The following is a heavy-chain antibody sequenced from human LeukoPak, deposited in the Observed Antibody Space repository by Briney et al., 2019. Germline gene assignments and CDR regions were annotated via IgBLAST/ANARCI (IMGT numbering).Heavy chain of an antibody. CDR3: ARATGYSSTLGPFNWFDP. J-gene: IGHJ5*02. CDR1: GGSITSYY. CDR2: IYYSGST. Sequence: PSETLSLTCTVSGGSITSYYWSWIRQPPGKGLEWIGYIYYSGSTNYNPSLKSRVTISVDTSKNHFSLKLSSVTAADTAVYYCARATGYSSTLGPFNWFDPWGQGILVTVSS. V-gene: IGHV4-59*01. D-gene: IGHD6-13*01.